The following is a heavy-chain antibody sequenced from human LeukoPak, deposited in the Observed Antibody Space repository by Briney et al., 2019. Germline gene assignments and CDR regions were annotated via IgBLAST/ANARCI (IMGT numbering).Heavy chain of an antibody. V-gene: IGHV3-33*08. D-gene: IGHD5-24*01. CDR3: ARDRSRRDGYIDY. J-gene: IGHJ4*02. CDR2: IWYDGSNK. Sequence: GGSLRLSCAASGFTFSSYWMSWVRQAPGKGLEWVAVIWYDGSNKYYADSVKGRFTISRDNSKNTLYLQMNSLRAEDTAVYYCARDRSRRDGYIDYWGQGTLVTVSS. CDR1: GFTFSSYW.